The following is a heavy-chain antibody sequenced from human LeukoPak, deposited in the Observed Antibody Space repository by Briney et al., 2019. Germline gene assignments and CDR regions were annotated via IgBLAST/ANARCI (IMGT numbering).Heavy chain of an antibody. CDR2: INHSGST. D-gene: IGHD6-13*01. Sequence: PSETLSLTCAVYGGSFSGYYWSWIRQPPGKGLEWIGEINHSGSTNYNPSLKSRVTISVDTSKNQFSLRLSSVTAADTAVYYCASTGYSSSWYGGWFDPWGQGTLVTVSS. CDR3: ASTGYSSSWYGGWFDP. CDR1: GGSFSGYY. V-gene: IGHV4-34*01. J-gene: IGHJ5*02.